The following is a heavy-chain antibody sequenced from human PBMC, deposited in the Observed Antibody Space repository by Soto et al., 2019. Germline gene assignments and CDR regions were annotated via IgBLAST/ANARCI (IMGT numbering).Heavy chain of an antibody. CDR3: AREIYCSSTSCYESRGPHYYYYGMDV. J-gene: IGHJ6*02. V-gene: IGHV3-30-3*01. Sequence: GGSLRLSCAASGFTFSSYAMHWVRQAPGKGLEWVAVISYDGSNKYYADSVKGRFTISRDNSKNTLYLQMNSLRAEDTAVYYCAREIYCSSTSCYESRGPHYYYYGMDVWGQGTTVTVSS. CDR2: ISYDGSNK. CDR1: GFTFSSYA. D-gene: IGHD2-2*01.